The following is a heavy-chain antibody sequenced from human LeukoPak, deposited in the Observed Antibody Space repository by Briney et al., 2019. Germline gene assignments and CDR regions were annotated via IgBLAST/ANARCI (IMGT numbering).Heavy chain of an antibody. J-gene: IGHJ4*02. CDR2: IHYSGST. V-gene: IGHV4-59*08. CDR1: GGSISSYF. D-gene: IGHD3-22*01. CDR3: ARQGVSSYQYYFDY. Sequence: SETLSLTCTVSGGSISSYFWSWIRQTPGKGLEWIGDIHYSGSTNYNPSLKSRVTISVDASKNQFSLKLTSVTAADTAVYYCARQGVSSYQYYFDYWGQGTLVTVSS.